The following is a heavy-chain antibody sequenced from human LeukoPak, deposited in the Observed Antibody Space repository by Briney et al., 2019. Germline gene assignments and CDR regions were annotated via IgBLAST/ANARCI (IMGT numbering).Heavy chain of an antibody. CDR1: GYTFTSYA. V-gene: IGHV1-24*01. D-gene: IGHD3-10*01. Sequence: ASVRVSCKASGYTFTSYAMNWVRQAPGQGLEWMGGFDPEDGETIYAQKFQGRVTMTEDTSTDTAYMELSSLRSEDTAVYYCATSSGNYYYYYMDVWGKGTTVTVSS. CDR2: FDPEDGET. J-gene: IGHJ6*03. CDR3: ATSSGNYYYYYMDV.